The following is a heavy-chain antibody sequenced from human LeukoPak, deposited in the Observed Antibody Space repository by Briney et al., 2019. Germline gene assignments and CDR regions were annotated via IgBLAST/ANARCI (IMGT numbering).Heavy chain of an antibody. D-gene: IGHD3-3*01. CDR3: ARDGTRSFWREDYFDY. Sequence: ASVKVSCKASGYAFTSYYMHWVRQAPGQGLEWMGIINPSGGSTSYAQKFQGRVTMTRDTSTSTVYMELSSLGSEDTAVYYCARDGTRSFWREDYFDYWGQGTLVTVSS. CDR2: INPSGGST. CDR1: GYAFTSYY. V-gene: IGHV1-46*01. J-gene: IGHJ4*02.